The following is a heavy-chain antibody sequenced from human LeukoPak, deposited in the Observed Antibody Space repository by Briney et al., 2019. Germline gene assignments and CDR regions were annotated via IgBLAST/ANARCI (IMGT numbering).Heavy chain of an antibody. D-gene: IGHD5-18*01. Sequence: GESLRLSCAVSGFTFSNSAMSWVRQAPGKGLEWVSAISGSGGSTYYADSVKGRFTISRDNSKNTLYLQMNSLRAEDTAVYYCAKDRRIQLWLGFDYWGQGTLVTVSS. V-gene: IGHV3-23*01. J-gene: IGHJ4*02. CDR3: AKDRRIQLWLGFDY. CDR1: GFTFSNSA. CDR2: ISGSGGST.